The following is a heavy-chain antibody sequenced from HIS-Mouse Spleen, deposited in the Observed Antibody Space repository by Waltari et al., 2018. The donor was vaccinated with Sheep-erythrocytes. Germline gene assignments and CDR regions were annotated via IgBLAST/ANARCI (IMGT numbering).Heavy chain of an antibody. J-gene: IGHJ3*02. D-gene: IGHD6-6*01. Sequence: EVQLVESGGGLVKPGGSLRLSCAASGFTFSSYSMNWVRQAPGKGLESVSSISSSSSYIYYADSVKGRFTISRDNAKNSLYLQMNSLRAEDTAVYYCARDSTSDAFDIWGQGTMVTVSS. V-gene: IGHV3-21*01. CDR2: ISSSSSYI. CDR1: GFTFSSYS. CDR3: ARDSTSDAFDI.